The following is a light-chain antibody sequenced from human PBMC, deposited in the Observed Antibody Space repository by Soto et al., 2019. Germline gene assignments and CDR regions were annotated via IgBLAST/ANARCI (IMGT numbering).Light chain of an antibody. CDR1: QGISSY. CDR3: QQYYSYPVT. Sequence: AIRMTQSPSSLSASTGDRVTITCRASQGISSYLAWYQQKPGKAPKILIYAASTLQSGVPSRFSGSGSGTDFTLTLSCLQSEDFATYYCQQYYSYPVTFGPGTTVDIK. CDR2: AAS. V-gene: IGKV1-8*01. J-gene: IGKJ3*01.